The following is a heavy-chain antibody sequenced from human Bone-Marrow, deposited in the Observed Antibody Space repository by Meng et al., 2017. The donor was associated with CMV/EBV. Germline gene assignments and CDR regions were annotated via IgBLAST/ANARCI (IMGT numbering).Heavy chain of an antibody. CDR3: ASLPFHCTNGVCYRGGGLSVTDD. CDR1: GFTFSSFE. CDR2: ISSSGSTI. J-gene: IGHJ4*02. V-gene: IGHV3-48*03. D-gene: IGHD2-8*01. Sequence: GESLKISCAASGFTFSSFEMNWVRQAPGKGLEWVSYISSSGSTIYYADSVKGRFTISRDNAKNSLYLQMNSLRAEDTAVYYCASLPFHCTNGVCYRGGGLSVTDDWGQGTLVTVSS.